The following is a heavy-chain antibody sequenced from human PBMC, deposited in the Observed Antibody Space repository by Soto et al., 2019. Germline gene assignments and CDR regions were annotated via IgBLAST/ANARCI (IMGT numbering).Heavy chain of an antibody. CDR1: GFTFSSYA. Sequence: QVQLVESGGGVVQPGRSLRLSCAASGFTFSSYAMHWVRQAPGKGLEWVAVISYDGSNKYYADSVKGRFTISRDNSKNTLYLQMNSLRAEDTAVYYCARDSMAAAGTWGVYYYYYGMDVWGQGTTVTVSS. CDR2: ISYDGSNK. D-gene: IGHD6-13*01. V-gene: IGHV3-30-3*01. CDR3: ARDSMAAAGTWGVYYYYYGMDV. J-gene: IGHJ6*02.